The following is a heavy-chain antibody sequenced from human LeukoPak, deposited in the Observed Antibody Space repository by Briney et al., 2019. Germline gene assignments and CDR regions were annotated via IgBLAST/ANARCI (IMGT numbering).Heavy chain of an antibody. CDR3: AKAGSYERVNWFDP. CDR2: ISGSGAST. V-gene: IGHV3-23*01. D-gene: IGHD1-26*01. J-gene: IGHJ5*02. CDR1: GFTFSSYA. Sequence: GGSLRLSCAASGFTFSSYAMSWVRQAPGKGLEWVSAISGSGASTYYADSVKGRFTISRDNSKNTLYLQMNSLRADDTAVYYCAKAGSYERVNWFDPWGQGTLVTVSS.